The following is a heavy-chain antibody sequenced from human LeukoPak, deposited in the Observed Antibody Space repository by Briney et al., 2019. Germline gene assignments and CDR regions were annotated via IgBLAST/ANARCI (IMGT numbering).Heavy chain of an antibody. D-gene: IGHD3-22*01. CDR3: ARNHDSSGYTFDY. J-gene: IGHJ4*02. CDR2: INPSGGST. V-gene: IGHV1-46*01. CDR1: GYTFTSNY. Sequence: ASVKVSCKASGYTFTSNYMHWVRQAPGQGLEWMGIINPSGGSTNYAQKFQGRVTMTSDTSTSTVYMELSSLRSEDTAVYYCARNHDSSGYTFDYWGQGTLVTSPQ.